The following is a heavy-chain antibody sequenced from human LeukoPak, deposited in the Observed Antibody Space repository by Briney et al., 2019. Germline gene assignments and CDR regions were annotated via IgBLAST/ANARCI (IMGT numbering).Heavy chain of an antibody. J-gene: IGHJ4*02. CDR3: VRETSGYGDY. V-gene: IGHV3-9*01. D-gene: IGHD5-12*01. Sequence: PGGSLRLSCAASGFTFDDYAMHWVRQAPGKGLEWVSGISWNSGSIGYADSVKGRFTISRDNAKKSLFLQMNSLRVEDTAVYYCVRETSGYGDYWGQGTLVTVSS. CDR2: ISWNSGSI. CDR1: GFTFDDYA.